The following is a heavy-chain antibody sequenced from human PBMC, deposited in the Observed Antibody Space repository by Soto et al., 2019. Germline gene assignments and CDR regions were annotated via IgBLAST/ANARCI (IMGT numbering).Heavy chain of an antibody. J-gene: IGHJ4*02. CDR2: IYYSGST. V-gene: IGHV4-61*01. CDR1: GGSVSSGSYY. Sequence: QVQLQESGPGLVKPSETLSLTCTVSGGSVSSGSYYWSWIRQPPGKGLEWIGYIYYSGSTNYNPSPTXRXTXSXXTPKNQSSLKLSSVTAADTAVYYCARAGLGDGSDFWGQGTLVTVSS. D-gene: IGHD1-26*01. CDR3: ARAGLGDGSDF.